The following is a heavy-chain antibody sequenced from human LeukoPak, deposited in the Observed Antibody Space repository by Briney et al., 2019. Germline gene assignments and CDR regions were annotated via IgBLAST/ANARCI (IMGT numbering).Heavy chain of an antibody. CDR2: VYYSGST. V-gene: IGHV4-59*01. CDR1: GDSISTYY. J-gene: IGHJ4*02. CDR3: ARASGSSYVAFFFDY. Sequence: SETLSLTCTVSGDSISTYYWSWIRQPPGKGLEWIGYVYYSGSTTYNPSLKSRVTISVDTSKNQFSLKLTSVTAADTAVYYCARASGSSYVAFFFDYWGQGTLVTVSS. D-gene: IGHD3-10*01.